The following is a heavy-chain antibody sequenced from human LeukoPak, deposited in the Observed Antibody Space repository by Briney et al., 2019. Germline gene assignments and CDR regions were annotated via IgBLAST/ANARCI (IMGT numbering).Heavy chain of an antibody. J-gene: IGHJ4*02. V-gene: IGHV4-34*01. CDR3: ERGIDY. CDR1: VGFFSGYY. CDR2: INHSGST. Sequence: EPSETLSLTCAVCVGFFSGYYGSWIRGPPGKGGVCIVDINHSGSTNYNPSLKSRVTISVDTSKNQFTLKLSAVTAADTAVYCCERGIDYWGQGTLVTVSS.